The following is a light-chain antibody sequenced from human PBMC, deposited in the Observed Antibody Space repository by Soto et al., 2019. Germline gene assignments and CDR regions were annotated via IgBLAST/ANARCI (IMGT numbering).Light chain of an antibody. CDR1: QTTSPKY. V-gene: IGKV3-20*01. CDR2: GAS. CDR3: QQYGSSPKT. J-gene: IGKJ1*01. Sequence: EVELTQYPGTLSLSPGESATLSCRVSQTTSPKYVAWYQQRRGLAPRLLVYGASKRAAGIPDRFRGSGSGSEFSLTISGLEPEDFAVYYCQQYGSSPKTFGQGTKVDIK.